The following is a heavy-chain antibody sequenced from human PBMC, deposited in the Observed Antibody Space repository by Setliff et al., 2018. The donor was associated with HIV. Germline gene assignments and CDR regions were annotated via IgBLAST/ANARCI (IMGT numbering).Heavy chain of an antibody. CDR1: GYTITNNA. J-gene: IGHJ4*02. CDR2: INTDTGNA. V-gene: IGHV1-3*04. CDR3: ARGDGSTWVNDY. Sequence: ASVKVSCKASGYTITNNAMHWVRQAPGQRLEWMGWINTDTGNAKYSQKFQGRVTITRDTFANTAYMELSSLRSEDTAVYYCARGDGSTWVNDYWGQGTLVTVSS. D-gene: IGHD6-13*01.